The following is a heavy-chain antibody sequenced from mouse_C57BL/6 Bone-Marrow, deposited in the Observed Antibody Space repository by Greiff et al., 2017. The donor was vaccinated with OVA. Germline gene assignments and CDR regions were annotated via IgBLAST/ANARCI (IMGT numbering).Heavy chain of an antibody. D-gene: IGHD2-1*01. CDR2: ISGGGGNT. J-gene: IGHJ1*03. CDR3: APIYYGNYWYFDV. V-gene: IGHV5-9*01. CDR1: GFTFSSYT. Sequence: EVQGVESGGGLVKPGGSLKLSCAASGFTFSSYTMSWVRQTPEKRLEWVATISGGGGNTYYPDSVKGRFTISRDNAKNTLYLQMSSLRSEDTALYYCAPIYYGNYWYFDVWGTGTTVTVSS.